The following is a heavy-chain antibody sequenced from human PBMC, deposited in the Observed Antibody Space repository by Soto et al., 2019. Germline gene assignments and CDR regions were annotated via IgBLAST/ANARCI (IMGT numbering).Heavy chain of an antibody. J-gene: IGHJ3*02. CDR1: GGSIRSGDYY. Sequence: QEQLQESGPGLVKPSQTLSLTCTVSGGSIRSGDYYWSWIRPSPGKGLEWIGFIYHSGSTYYNPSLKSRVTISVDTSKNQFSLKLSSVTAADTAVYYCARDPLYDYGDLSHVFDNWGQGTRVTVSS. CDR2: IYHSGST. D-gene: IGHD4-17*01. CDR3: ARDPLYDYGDLSHVFDN. V-gene: IGHV4-30-4*01.